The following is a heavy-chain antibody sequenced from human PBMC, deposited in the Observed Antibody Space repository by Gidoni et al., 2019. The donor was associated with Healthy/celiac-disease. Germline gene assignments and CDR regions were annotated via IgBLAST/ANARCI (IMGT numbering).Heavy chain of an antibody. V-gene: IGHV1-46*01. Sequence: QVQLVQSGAEVKKPGASVKVSCKASGYTFTSYYMHWVRQAPGQVLEWMRIINPSVGSTSYAQKFQGRVTMTRDTSTSTVYMELSSLRSEDTAVYYCARVGDEGAFDYWGQGTLVTVSS. CDR3: ARVGDEGAFDY. CDR2: INPSVGST. J-gene: IGHJ4*02. CDR1: GYTFTSYY. D-gene: IGHD3-16*01.